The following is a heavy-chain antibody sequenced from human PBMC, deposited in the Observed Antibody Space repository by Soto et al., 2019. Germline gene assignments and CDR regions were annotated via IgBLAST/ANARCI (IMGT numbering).Heavy chain of an antibody. V-gene: IGHV5-51*01. CDR1: GYSFASYW. CDR2: IYPGDSDT. CDR3: ARTAAAGKYYYGVDV. Sequence: GESLKISCKGSGYSFASYWFGWVRQMPGKGLEWMGIIYPGDSDTRYSPSFQGQVTISADKSISTAYLQWSSLKASDTAMYYCARTAAAGKYYYGVDVWGQGTTVTVSS. D-gene: IGHD6-13*01. J-gene: IGHJ6*02.